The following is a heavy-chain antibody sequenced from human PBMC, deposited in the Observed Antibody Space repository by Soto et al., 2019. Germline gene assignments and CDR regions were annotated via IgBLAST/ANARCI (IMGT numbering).Heavy chain of an antibody. CDR1: GGSISSYY. J-gene: IGHJ5*02. CDR3: ARDQRWLQSPATNWFDP. CDR2: IYYSGST. D-gene: IGHD5-12*01. Sequence: SETLSLTCTVSGGSISSYYWSWIRQPPGKGLEWIGYIYYSGSTNYNPSLKSRVTISVDTSKNQFSLKLSSVTAADTAVYYCARDQRWLQSPATNWFDPWGQGTLVTVSS. V-gene: IGHV4-59*01.